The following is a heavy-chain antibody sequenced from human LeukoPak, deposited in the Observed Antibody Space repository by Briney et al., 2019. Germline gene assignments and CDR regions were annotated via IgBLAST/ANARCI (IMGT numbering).Heavy chain of an antibody. CDR2: INSDGRST. V-gene: IGHV3-74*01. D-gene: IGHD5-12*01. J-gene: IGHJ4*02. CDR1: GXTFSSSW. Sequence: GGSLRLSCAASGXTFSSSWMHWVRQAPGKGLVWVSRINSDGRSTDYADSVKGRFAISRDNAKNTLHLQMNGLRAEDTAVYYCARGRGYDLIDYWGQGTLVAVSS. CDR3: ARGRGYDLIDY.